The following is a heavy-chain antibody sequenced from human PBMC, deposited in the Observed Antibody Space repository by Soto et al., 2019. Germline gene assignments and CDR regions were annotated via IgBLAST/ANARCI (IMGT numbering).Heavy chain of an antibody. CDR1: GYTFTSSR. D-gene: IGHD6-13*01. V-gene: IGHV1-18*01. CDR2: ISAYNGNT. CDR3: ARGKEQQLANYYYYGMDV. Sequence: ASVKVSCKASGYTFTSSRISWLRHAPGQGLEWMGWISAYNGNTNYAQKLQGRVTMTTDTSTSTAYMELRSLRSDDTAVYYCARGKEQQLANYYYYGMDVWGQGTTVTVSS. J-gene: IGHJ6*02.